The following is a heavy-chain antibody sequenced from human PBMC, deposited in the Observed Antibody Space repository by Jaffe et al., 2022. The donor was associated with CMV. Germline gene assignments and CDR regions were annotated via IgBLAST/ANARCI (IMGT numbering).Heavy chain of an antibody. D-gene: IGHD2-21*02. Sequence: EVQLVESGGGLVQPGRSLRLSCTVSGFTFGDYALSWVRQAPGKGLEWVGFIRSKAYGGTTEYAASVKGRFTISRDDSKSIAYLQMNSLKTEDTAMYYCTRTGHLVVVTTKYYFDYWGQGTLVTVSS. CDR2: IRSKAYGGTT. CDR1: GFTFGDYA. V-gene: IGHV3-49*04. CDR3: TRTGHLVVVTTKYYFDY. J-gene: IGHJ4*02.